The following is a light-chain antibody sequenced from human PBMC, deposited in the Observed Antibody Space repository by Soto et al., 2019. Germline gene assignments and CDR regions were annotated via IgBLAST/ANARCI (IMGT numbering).Light chain of an antibody. CDR3: QSYDSSLRGVA. V-gene: IGLV1-40*01. Sequence: QSVLTQPPSVSGAPGQRVTISCTGSSSNIGAGYDVHWYQQLPGTAPKLLIYVNTNRPSGVPDRFSGSKSGTSASLAITGLRAEDEADYYCQSYDSSLRGVAFGGGTQLTVL. CDR2: VNT. J-gene: IGLJ2*01. CDR1: SSNIGAGYD.